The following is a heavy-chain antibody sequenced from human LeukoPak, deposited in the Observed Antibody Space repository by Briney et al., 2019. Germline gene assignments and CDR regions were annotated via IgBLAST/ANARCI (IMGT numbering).Heavy chain of an antibody. CDR2: ISVYNGNT. D-gene: IGHD2-15*01. J-gene: IGHJ4*03. CDR1: GYTFISYV. Sequence: AAVKVSCKASGYTFISYVTSAVRQALGQGGWWMGWISVYNGNTNYAQKLKGRVTMTTDTSTSTVYMELRSLRSDDTAVYYCARDTCSGGSCYWGYWGQGTLVTVSS. CDR3: ARDTCSGGSCYWGY. V-gene: IGHV1-18*04.